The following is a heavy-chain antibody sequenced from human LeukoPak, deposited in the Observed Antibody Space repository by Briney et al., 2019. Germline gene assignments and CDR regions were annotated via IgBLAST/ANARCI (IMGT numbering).Heavy chain of an antibody. J-gene: IGHJ4*02. Sequence: GGSLRLSCAASGFTFSSYGMHWVHQAPGRGLEWVAVIWYDGINEYYADSVKGRFTVSRDNANNTLYLQMNSLRADDTAVYFCARDVAKWGRWPDYWGQGTLVTVSS. CDR3: ARDVAKWGRWPDY. CDR2: IWYDGINE. D-gene: IGHD7-27*01. CDR1: GFTFSSYG. V-gene: IGHV3-33*01.